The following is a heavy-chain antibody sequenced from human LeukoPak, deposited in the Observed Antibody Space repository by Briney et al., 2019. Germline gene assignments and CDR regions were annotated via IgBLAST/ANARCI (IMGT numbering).Heavy chain of an antibody. D-gene: IGHD3-10*01. CDR1: GGSISSY. Sequence: SETLSLTCTVSGGSISSYWSWIRQPPGKGLEWIGRIYGSGSTNYNPSLKSRVTMSLDTSKNQFSLKLSSVTAADTAVYYCARDSGTTGEVRFDPWGQGTLVTVSS. CDR2: IYGSGST. CDR3: ARDSGTTGEVRFDP. V-gene: IGHV4-4*07. J-gene: IGHJ5*02.